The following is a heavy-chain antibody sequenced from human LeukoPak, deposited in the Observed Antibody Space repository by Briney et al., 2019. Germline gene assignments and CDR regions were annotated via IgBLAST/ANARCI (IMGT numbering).Heavy chain of an antibody. CDR2: ISAYNGNT. CDR3: AREHYDILTGYYVYYYYYYMDV. D-gene: IGHD3-9*01. J-gene: IGHJ6*03. V-gene: IGHV1-18*01. Sequence: GSVKVSCKASGYTFTSYGISWVRQAPGQGLEWMGWISAYNGNTNYAQKLQGRVTMTTDTSTSTAYMELRSLRSDDTAVYYCAREHYDILTGYYVYYYYYYMDVWGKGTTVTVSS. CDR1: GYTFTSYG.